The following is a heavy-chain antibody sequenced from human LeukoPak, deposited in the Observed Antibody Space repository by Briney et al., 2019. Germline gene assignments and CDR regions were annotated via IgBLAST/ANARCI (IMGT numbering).Heavy chain of an antibody. D-gene: IGHD6-19*01. J-gene: IGHJ6*02. Sequence: GGSLRLSCAASGFTFNSYAMAWVRQAPGKGLEWVSVIYSGGSTYYADSVKGRFTISRDNSKNTLYLQMNSLRAEDTAVYYCARHQWLAYYYGMDVWGQGTTVTVSS. CDR2: IYSGGST. V-gene: IGHV3-66*04. CDR3: ARHQWLAYYYGMDV. CDR1: GFTFNSYA.